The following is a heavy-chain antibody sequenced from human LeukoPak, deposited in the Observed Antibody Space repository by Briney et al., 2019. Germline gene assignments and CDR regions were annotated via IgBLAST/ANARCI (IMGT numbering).Heavy chain of an antibody. D-gene: IGHD1-26*01. Sequence: GGSLRLSCVASGFTLSSYNMKWVRQAPGKRLEWVSSISWRSSDIEYADSVKGRFTISRDYANNSLFLQMNGLTAEDTAVYYCARGEDAIVGVPGPNYWGQGTLVSVSS. CDR1: GFTLSSYN. CDR3: ARGEDAIVGVPGPNY. V-gene: IGHV3-21*01. J-gene: IGHJ4*02. CDR2: ISWRSSDI.